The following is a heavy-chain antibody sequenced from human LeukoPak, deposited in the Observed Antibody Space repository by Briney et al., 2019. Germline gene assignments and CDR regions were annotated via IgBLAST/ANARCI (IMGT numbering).Heavy chain of an antibody. CDR3: AKSNGYGLVDI. Sequence: SETLSLTCTVSGGSISSYYWTWIRQSAGKGLEWIGHIFASGSPSYNPSLKSRVTISVDTSKNQFSLKLSSVAAAGTAVYYCAKSNGYGLVDIWGQGTMVTVSS. J-gene: IGHJ3*02. CDR1: GGSISSYY. D-gene: IGHD3-10*01. CDR2: IFASGSP. V-gene: IGHV4-4*07.